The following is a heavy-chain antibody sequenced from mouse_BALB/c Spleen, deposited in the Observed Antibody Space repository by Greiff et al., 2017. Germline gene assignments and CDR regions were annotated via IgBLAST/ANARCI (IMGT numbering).Heavy chain of an antibody. Sequence: EVNVVESGGGLVKPGGSLKLSCAASGFTFSSYAMSWVRQTPEKRLEWVASISSGGSTYYPDSVKGRFTISRDNARNILYLQMSSLRSEDTAMYYCARGSTVALDYWGQGTTLTVSS. V-gene: IGHV5-6-5*01. CDR2: ISSGGST. CDR1: GFTFSSYA. D-gene: IGHD1-1*01. CDR3: ARGSTVALDY. J-gene: IGHJ2*01.